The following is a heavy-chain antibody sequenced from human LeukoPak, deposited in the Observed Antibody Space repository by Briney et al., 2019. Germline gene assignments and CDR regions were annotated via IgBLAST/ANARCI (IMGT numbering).Heavy chain of an antibody. CDR2: MSGGGGST. CDR3: AKGMDTAMVANYYYYMDV. D-gene: IGHD5-18*01. V-gene: IGHV3-43*01. J-gene: IGHJ6*03. CDR1: RFTSDDYT. Sequence: VGSLRLSRAASRFTSDDYTMHCVRQAPGQGLEWVSLMSGGGGSTYYADSVKGRFTISRDNSKNSLYLQMNSLRTEDTALYYCAKGMDTAMVANYYYYMDVWGKGTTVTVSS.